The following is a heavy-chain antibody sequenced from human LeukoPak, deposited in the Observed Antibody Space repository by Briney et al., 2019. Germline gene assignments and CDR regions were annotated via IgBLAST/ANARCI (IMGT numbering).Heavy chain of an antibody. CDR3: ARDDYYYDTPSRAFDN. V-gene: IGHV4-34*01. J-gene: IGHJ3*02. CDR1: GGSFSGYY. Sequence: SETLSLTCAVYGGSFSGYYWSWIRQPPGKGLEWIGEINHSGSTNYNPSLKSRVTISVDTSKNQFSLMLTSVTAADTAVYYCARDDYYYDTPSRAFDNWGQGTMVTVSS. D-gene: IGHD3-22*01. CDR2: INHSGST.